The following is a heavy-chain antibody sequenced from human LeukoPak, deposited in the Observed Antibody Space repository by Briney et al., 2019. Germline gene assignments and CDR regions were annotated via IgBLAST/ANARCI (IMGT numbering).Heavy chain of an antibody. J-gene: IGHJ4*02. Sequence: SGGSLRLSCAASGFTFSSYWMHWVRQAPGKGLVWVSRMNSDGSSTTYADSVKGRFTISRDNAKNTLYLQMNSLRAEDTAVYYCAKDRSSWYYPFDSWGQGTLVTVSS. CDR1: GFTFSSYW. CDR3: AKDRSSWYYPFDS. CDR2: MNSDGSST. V-gene: IGHV3-74*01. D-gene: IGHD3-3*01.